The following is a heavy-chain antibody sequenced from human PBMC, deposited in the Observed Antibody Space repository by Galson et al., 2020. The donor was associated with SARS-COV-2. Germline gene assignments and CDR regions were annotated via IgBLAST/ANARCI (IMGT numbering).Heavy chain of an antibody. D-gene: IGHD6-13*01. V-gene: IGHV3-21*01. CDR2: ISYSSYYI. CDR1: GFTFNTYN. Sequence: NSGGSLRLSCAASGFTFNTYNINWVRQAPGRGLEWVSSISYSSYYIYYADSVKGRFTVSRDNAKNSLYLQMNSLRAEDTAVYYCARGYQYDSSWPYFDFWGQGTLVTVSS. J-gene: IGHJ4*02. CDR3: ARGYQYDSSWPYFDF.